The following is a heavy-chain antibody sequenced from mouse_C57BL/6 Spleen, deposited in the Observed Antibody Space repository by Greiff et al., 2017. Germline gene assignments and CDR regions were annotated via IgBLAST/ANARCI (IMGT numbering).Heavy chain of an antibody. CDR1: GFNIKNTY. CDR2: IDPANGNT. D-gene: IGHD1-1*01. J-gene: IGHJ4*01. V-gene: IGHV14-3*01. CDR3: ARKEDYYGSSSYYAMDY. Sequence: EVQLQESVAELVRPGASVKLSCTASGFNIKNTYMHWVKQRPEQGLEWIGRIDPANGNTKYAPKFQGKATITADTSSNTAYLQLSSLTSEDTAIYYCARKEDYYGSSSYYAMDYWGQETSVTVSS.